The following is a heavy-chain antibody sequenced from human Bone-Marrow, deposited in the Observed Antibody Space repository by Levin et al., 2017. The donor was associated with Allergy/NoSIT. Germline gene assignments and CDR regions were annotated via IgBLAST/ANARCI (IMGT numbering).Heavy chain of an antibody. D-gene: IGHD3-22*01. J-gene: IGHJ4*02. Sequence: ASVKVSCKASGYTFTGYYMHWVRQAPGQGLEWMGWINPNSGGTNYAQKFQGWVTMTRDTSISTAYMELSRLRSDDTAVYYCARGALPSYYYDSSGYYYVRRGRNDFDYWGQGTLVTVSS. CDR3: ARGALPSYYYDSSGYYYVRRGRNDFDY. V-gene: IGHV1-2*04. CDR1: GYTFTGYY. CDR2: INPNSGGT.